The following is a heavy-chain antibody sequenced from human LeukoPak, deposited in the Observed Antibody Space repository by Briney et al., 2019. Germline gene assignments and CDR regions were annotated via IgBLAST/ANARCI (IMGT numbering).Heavy chain of an antibody. CDR3: ARWRLSYDSSGYYSPIDY. V-gene: IGHV4-39*01. CDR1: GGSISSSSYY. D-gene: IGHD3-22*01. CDR2: IYYSGST. J-gene: IGHJ4*02. Sequence: PSEPLSLTCTVSGGSISSSSYYWGWIRQPPGKGLEWIGSIYYSGSTYYNPSLKSRVTISVDTSKNRFSLKLSSVTAADTAVYYCARWRLSYDSSGYYSPIDYWGQGTLVTVPS.